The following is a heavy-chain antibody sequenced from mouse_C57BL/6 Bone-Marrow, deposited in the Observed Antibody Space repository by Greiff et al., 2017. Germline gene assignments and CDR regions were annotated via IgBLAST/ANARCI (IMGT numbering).Heavy chain of an antibody. CDR3: ARKEDYDYEGFDY. CDR1: GYTFTSYW. Sequence: QVQLQQPGAELVKPGASVKLSCKASGYTFTSYWMHWVKQRPGQGLEWIGMIHPHSGSTNYNEKFKSKATLTVDKSSSTAYMQLSSLTSEDSAGYYCARKEDYDYEGFDYWGQGTTLTVSS. CDR2: IHPHSGST. V-gene: IGHV1-64*01. J-gene: IGHJ2*01. D-gene: IGHD2-4*01.